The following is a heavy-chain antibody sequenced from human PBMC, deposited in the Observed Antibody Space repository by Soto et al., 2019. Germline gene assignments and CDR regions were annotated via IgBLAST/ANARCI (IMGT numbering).Heavy chain of an antibody. D-gene: IGHD3-3*01. CDR2: ISGSGGST. CDR3: ARAPYYDFWSGYYTWYFDY. V-gene: IGHV3-23*01. J-gene: IGHJ4*02. Sequence: PGGSLRLSCAASGFTFSSYAMSWVRQAPGKGLEWVSAISGSGGSTYYADSVKGRFTISRDNAKNSLYLQMNSLRAEDTAVCYCARAPYYDFWSGYYTWYFDYWGQGTLVTVSS. CDR1: GFTFSSYA.